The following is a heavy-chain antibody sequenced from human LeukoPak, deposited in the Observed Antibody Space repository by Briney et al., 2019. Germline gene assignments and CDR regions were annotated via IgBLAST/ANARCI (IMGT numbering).Heavy chain of an antibody. V-gene: IGHV3-30*02. CDR2: IRYDGSNK. CDR3: AKDPFSFYDFWSGYYWFDY. Sequence: GGSLRLSCAASGFTFSSYSMNWVRQAPGKGLEWVAFIRYDGSNKYYADSVKGRFTISRDNSKNTLYLQMNSLRAEDTAVYYCAKDPFSFYDFWSGYYWFDYWGQGTLVTVSS. D-gene: IGHD3-3*01. CDR1: GFTFSSYS. J-gene: IGHJ4*02.